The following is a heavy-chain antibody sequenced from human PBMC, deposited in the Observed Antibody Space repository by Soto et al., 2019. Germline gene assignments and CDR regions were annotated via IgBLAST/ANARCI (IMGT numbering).Heavy chain of an antibody. V-gene: IGHV1-18*01. D-gene: IGHD3-3*01. J-gene: IGHJ4*02. Sequence: GASVKVSCKASGYTFTSSGITWVRQAPGQGLEWMGWISAYNGNTNYAQKLQGRVTMTTDTSTSTAYMELRSLRSDDTAVHYCARGGYDFWSGYSLDYWGQGTQVTVSS. CDR1: GYTFTSSG. CDR3: ARGGYDFWSGYSLDY. CDR2: ISAYNGNT.